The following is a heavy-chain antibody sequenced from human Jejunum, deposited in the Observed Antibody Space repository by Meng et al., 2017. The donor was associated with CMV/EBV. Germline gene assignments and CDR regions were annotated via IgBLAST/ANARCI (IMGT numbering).Heavy chain of an antibody. CDR3: ARGRGYFYGMDV. CDR1: GFPVTINY. J-gene: IGHJ6*02. Sequence: CAASGFPVTINYMNWVRQAPGKGLEWVSVIYSDGSTYYADSVKGRFSISRDNSKNTLYLQMNSLRAEDTAVYYCARGRGYFYGMDVWGQGTTVTVSS. V-gene: IGHV3-53*01. CDR2: IYSDGST.